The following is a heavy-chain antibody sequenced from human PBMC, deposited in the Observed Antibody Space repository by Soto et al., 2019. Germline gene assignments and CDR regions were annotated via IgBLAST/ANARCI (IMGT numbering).Heavy chain of an antibody. CDR2: ISNSDDST. V-gene: IGHV3-23*01. D-gene: IGHD4-17*01. J-gene: IGHJ4*02. CDR1: GFTFSRHA. Sequence: EVQLLESGGGLVQPGGSLRLSCTTSGFTFSRHAMTWVRQAPGRGLHWVSSISNSDDSTYYAASVKGRFTISRDISRSTLYLQMDSLRAEDTAVYYCAKGYGDSDSWGQGTQVTVSS. CDR3: AKGYGDSDS.